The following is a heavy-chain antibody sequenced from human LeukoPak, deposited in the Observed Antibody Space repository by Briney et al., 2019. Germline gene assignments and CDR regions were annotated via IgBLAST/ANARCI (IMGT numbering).Heavy chain of an antibody. Sequence: GESLQISCKGSGCCFTSHWISWVRQTPGKGLEWMGRIDPSGSYTIYSPSFQGHVTISADKSISTAYLQWSSLKASDIAMYYCARAPEYYYDSSGYYPYFGYWGQGTLVTVSS. CDR2: IDPSGSYT. CDR1: GCCFTSHW. CDR3: ARAPEYYYDSSGYYPYFGY. D-gene: IGHD3-22*01. J-gene: IGHJ4*02. V-gene: IGHV5-10-1*01.